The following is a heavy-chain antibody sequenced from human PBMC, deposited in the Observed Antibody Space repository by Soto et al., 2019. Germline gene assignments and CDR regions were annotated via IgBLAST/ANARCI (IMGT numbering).Heavy chain of an antibody. CDR3: AISVPTMVRGVIAPTDS. J-gene: IGHJ4*02. V-gene: IGHV5-10-1*01. Sequence: HGESLKISCKGSGCSFTSYWISWVRQMPGKGLEWMGRIDPSDSYTNYSPSFQGHVTISADKSISTAYLQWSSLKASDTAMYYCAISVPTMVRGVIAPTDSWGQGTLVTVSS. D-gene: IGHD3-10*01. CDR2: IDPSDSYT. CDR1: GCSFTSYW.